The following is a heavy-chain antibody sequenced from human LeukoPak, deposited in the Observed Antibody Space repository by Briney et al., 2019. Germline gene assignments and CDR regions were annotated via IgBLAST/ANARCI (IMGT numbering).Heavy chain of an antibody. J-gene: IGHJ6*03. D-gene: IGHD6-13*01. CDR3: ARDSVAAAGGLDYYYYMDV. Sequence: GGSLRLSCAASGFTFSSYSMNWVRQAPGKGLEGGSSISSSRSYIYYADSVKGRFTISRDNAKNSLYLQMNSLRAEDTAVYYCARDSVAAAGGLDYYYYMDVWGKGTTVTVSS. V-gene: IGHV3-21*01. CDR1: GFTFSSYS. CDR2: ISSSRSYI.